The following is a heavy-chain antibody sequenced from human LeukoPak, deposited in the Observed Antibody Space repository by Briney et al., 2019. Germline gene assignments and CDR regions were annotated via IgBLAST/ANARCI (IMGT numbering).Heavy chain of an antibody. D-gene: IGHD6-19*01. CDR3: ARDPIAVADNNWFDP. CDR1: GYTFTGYY. V-gene: IGHV1-2*02. Sequence: ASVKVSCKASGYTFTGYYMHWVRQAPGQGLEWMGWINPNSGGTNYAQKFQGRVTMTRDTSISTAYMELSRLRSDDTAVYYCARDPIAVADNNWFDPWGQGTLVTVSS. J-gene: IGHJ5*02. CDR2: INPNSGGT.